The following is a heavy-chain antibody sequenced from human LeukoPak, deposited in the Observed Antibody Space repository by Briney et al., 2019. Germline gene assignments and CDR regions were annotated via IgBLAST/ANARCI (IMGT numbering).Heavy chain of an antibody. CDR3: ARGVRWLQLSYFDY. CDR1: GGSISSYY. D-gene: IGHD5-24*01. Sequence: SETLSLTCTVSGGSISSYYWSWIRQPPGKGLEWIGCIYYSGSTNYNPSLKSRVTISVDTSKNQFSLKLSSVTAADTAVYYCARGVRWLQLSYFDYWGQGTLVTVSS. V-gene: IGHV4-59*01. CDR2: IYYSGST. J-gene: IGHJ4*02.